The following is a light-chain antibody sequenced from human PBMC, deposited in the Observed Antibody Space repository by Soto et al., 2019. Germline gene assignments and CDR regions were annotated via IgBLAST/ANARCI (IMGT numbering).Light chain of an antibody. Sequence: QPVLTQSPSASASLGASVKLTCTLSSGHSSYAIAWHQQQPEKGPRYLKKLNSDGSHSKGDGIPDRFSGSSSGAERYLTISSLQSEDEADYYCQTWGTGIQVFGTGTKVTVL. CDR3: QTWGTGIQV. CDR1: SGHSSYA. J-gene: IGLJ1*01. CDR2: LNSDGSH. V-gene: IGLV4-69*01.